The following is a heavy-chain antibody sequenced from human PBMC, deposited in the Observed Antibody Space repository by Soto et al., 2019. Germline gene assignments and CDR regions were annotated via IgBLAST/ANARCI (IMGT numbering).Heavy chain of an antibody. CDR2: VFHSGTT. CDR1: GYSINSGYY. J-gene: IGHJ4*02. CDR3: TRVPIMYYSAGTSRYFDS. V-gene: IGHV4-38-2*01. Sequence: SETLSLTCAVSGYSINSGYYWGWIRQPPGKGLEWIGSVFHSGTTYSNPSLKTRLTISLDTSKNEISLDLNAVTAADTAFYYCTRVPIMYYSAGTSRYFDSWGQGTLLTVSS. D-gene: IGHD3-10*01.